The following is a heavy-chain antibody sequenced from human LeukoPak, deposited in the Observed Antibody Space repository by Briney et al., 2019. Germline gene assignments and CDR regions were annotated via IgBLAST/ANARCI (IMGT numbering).Heavy chain of an antibody. J-gene: IGHJ4*02. V-gene: IGHV4-34*01. Sequence: SGTLSLTCAVYGGSFSGYYWSWIRQPPGKGLEWIGEINHSGSTNYNPSLKSRVTISVDTSKNQFSLKLSSVTAADTAVYYCARGRDGYNPYYFDYWGQGTLVAVSS. CDR3: ARGRDGYNPYYFDY. CDR1: GGSFSGYY. CDR2: INHSGST. D-gene: IGHD5-24*01.